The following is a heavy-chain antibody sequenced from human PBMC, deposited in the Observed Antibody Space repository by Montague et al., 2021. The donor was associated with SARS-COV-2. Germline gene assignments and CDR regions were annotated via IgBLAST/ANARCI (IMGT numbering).Heavy chain of an antibody. D-gene: IGHD3-9*01. Sequence: SETLSLTCTVSGGSISRYYWNWIRQPPGKGLEWIAYIYYSGSTNYNPSLKSRVTISVDTSRNQFSLKPSSVTAADTAVYYCARSRENYNILTGYPYYFDYRGQGTLVTVSS. CDR2: IYYSGST. V-gene: IGHV4-59*01. CDR1: GGSISRYY. CDR3: ARSRENYNILTGYPYYFDY. J-gene: IGHJ4*02.